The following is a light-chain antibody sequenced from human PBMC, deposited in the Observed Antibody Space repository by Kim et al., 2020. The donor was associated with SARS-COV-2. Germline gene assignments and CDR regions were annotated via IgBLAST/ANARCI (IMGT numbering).Light chain of an antibody. Sequence: SYELTQPPSVSVAPGKTATITCGGNNIGSKSVHWYQQKPGQAPVLVIYDDRARPSGIPERFSGSNSGNTATLTISRVEAGDEADYFCQVWDTPSEHYV. V-gene: IGLV3-21*04. J-gene: IGLJ1*01. CDR1: NIGSKS. CDR2: DDR. CDR3: QVWDTPSEHYV.